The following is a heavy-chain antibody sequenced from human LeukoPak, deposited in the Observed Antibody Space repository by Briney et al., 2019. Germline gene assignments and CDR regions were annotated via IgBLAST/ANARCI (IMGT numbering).Heavy chain of an antibody. CDR2: TYHSGST. Sequence: SETLSLTCTVSGYSISSGYYWGWIRQPPGKGLEWIGSTYHSGSTYYNPSLKSRVTISVDTSKNQFSLKLSSVTAADTAVYYCARDQPYDSSGYYPPLYYFDYWGQGTLVTVSS. D-gene: IGHD3-22*01. CDR3: ARDQPYDSSGYYPPLYYFDY. CDR1: GYSISSGYY. J-gene: IGHJ4*02. V-gene: IGHV4-38-2*02.